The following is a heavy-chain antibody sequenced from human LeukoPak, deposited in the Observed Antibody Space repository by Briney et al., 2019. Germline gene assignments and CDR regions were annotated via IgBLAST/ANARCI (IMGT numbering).Heavy chain of an antibody. J-gene: IGHJ3*02. D-gene: IGHD4-17*01. CDR3: AKGGRSWAFDI. V-gene: IGHV3-23*01. CDR1: GFTFSSYA. CDR2: IIGSGVST. Sequence: SVGALRLSCAASGFTFSSYAMSWVRQAPGKGLEWGSDIIGSGVSTYYADSVKGRFTISRDNYKNPLYLQMNSLRAEDTAVYYCAKGGRSWAFDIWGQGPMVTVSS.